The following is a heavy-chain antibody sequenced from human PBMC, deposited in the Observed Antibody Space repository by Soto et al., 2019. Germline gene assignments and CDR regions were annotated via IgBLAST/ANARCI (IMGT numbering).Heavy chain of an antibody. D-gene: IGHD4-4*01. CDR3: AHRRNGLDP. Sequence: QITLKECGPTLVKPTQTLTLTCTFSGFSLSTSGVGVGWIRQPPGKALEWLALIYWDDSKRYSPSLESRLTITKDTSKNQVVLTMTNMDPVDTATYYCAHRRNGLDPWGQGILVTVSS. J-gene: IGHJ5*02. CDR2: IYWDDSK. CDR1: GFSLSTSGVG. V-gene: IGHV2-5*02.